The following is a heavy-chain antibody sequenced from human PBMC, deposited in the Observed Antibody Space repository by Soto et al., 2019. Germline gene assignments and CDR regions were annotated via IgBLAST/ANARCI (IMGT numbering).Heavy chain of an antibody. CDR1: GYTLTELS. CDR2: FDPEDGET. CDR3: ATSHSPGIAVAGTSFFDY. J-gene: IGHJ4*02. D-gene: IGHD6-19*01. Sequence: ASVKVSCKVSGYTLTELSMHWVRQAPGKGLEWMGGFDPEDGETIYAQKFQGRVTMTEDTSTDTAYMELSSLRSEDTAVYYCATSHSPGIAVAGTSFFDYWGQGTLVTVSS. V-gene: IGHV1-24*01.